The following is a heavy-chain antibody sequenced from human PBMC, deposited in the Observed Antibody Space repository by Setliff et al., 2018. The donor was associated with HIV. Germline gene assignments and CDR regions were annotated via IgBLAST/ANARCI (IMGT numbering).Heavy chain of an antibody. J-gene: IGHJ5*02. V-gene: IGHV4-34*01. CDR3: ARGVITFGGLIGPLPS. CDR1: GASFSGYY. D-gene: IGHD3-16*02. CDR2: INDSGST. Sequence: SETLSLTCAIYGASFSGYYWSWIRQPPGKGLEWIGEINDSGSTNYNPSLKSRVTMSGDTSKNQFSLNLTSVTAADTAVYCCARGVITFGGLIGPLPSWGQGTLVTVSS.